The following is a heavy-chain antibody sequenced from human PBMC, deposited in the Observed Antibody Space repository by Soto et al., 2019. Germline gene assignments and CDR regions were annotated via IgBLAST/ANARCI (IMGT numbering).Heavy chain of an antibody. CDR2: IYYSGST. Sequence: SETLSLTCTVSGGSITSSSYYWGWIRQPPGKGLEWIGSIYYSGSTYYNPSLKSRVTISVDTSKNQFSLKLSSVTAADTAVYYCARLGGSYAVPHFDYWGQGTLVTVSS. J-gene: IGHJ4*02. V-gene: IGHV4-39*01. D-gene: IGHD1-26*01. CDR3: ARLGGSYAVPHFDY. CDR1: GGSITSSSYY.